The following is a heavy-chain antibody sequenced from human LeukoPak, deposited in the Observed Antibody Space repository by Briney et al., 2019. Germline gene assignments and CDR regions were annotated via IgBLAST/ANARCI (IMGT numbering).Heavy chain of an antibody. D-gene: IGHD6-13*01. V-gene: IGHV3-15*01. CDR2: IKSKTDGATT. Sequence: GGSLRLSCAASGFTFSNAWMNWVRQAPGKGLEWVGRIKSKTDGATTDYAAPVKGRFTISRDDSVNTLYLQMNSLKTEDTAVYYCATLYSSSSPVSWGQGTLVTVSS. CDR1: GFTFSNAW. J-gene: IGHJ5*02. CDR3: ATLYSSSSPVS.